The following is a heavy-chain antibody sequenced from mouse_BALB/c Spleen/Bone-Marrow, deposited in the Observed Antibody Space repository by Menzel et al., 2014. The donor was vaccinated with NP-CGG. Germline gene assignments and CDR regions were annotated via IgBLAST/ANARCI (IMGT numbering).Heavy chain of an antibody. Sequence: EVKLMESGGGLVQPGGSLKLSCAASGFDFSRYWMSWVRPAPGKGLEWIGEINPYSSTINYTPSLKDKFIISRDNAKNTLYLQMSKVRSEDTALYCCARLGYYGWFAYWGQGTLVTVSA. CDR3: ARLGYYGWFAY. CDR1: GFDFSRYW. J-gene: IGHJ3*01. D-gene: IGHD2-3*01. CDR2: INPYSSTI. V-gene: IGHV4-1*02.